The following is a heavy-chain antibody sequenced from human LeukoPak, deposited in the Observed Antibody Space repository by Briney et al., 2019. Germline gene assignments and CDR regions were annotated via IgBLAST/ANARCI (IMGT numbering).Heavy chain of an antibody. J-gene: IGHJ4*02. V-gene: IGHV3-66*01. Sequence: PGGSLRLSCAASGFTVSTNYMSWVRQAPGKGLEWVSVIYSGGSTYYADSVKCRFTISRDNSKNTLYLQMNSLRAEDTAVYYCARDYPYYYDSSGYYSFDYWGQGTLVTVSS. D-gene: IGHD3-22*01. CDR2: IYSGGST. CDR1: GFTVSTNY. CDR3: ARDYPYYYDSSGYYSFDY.